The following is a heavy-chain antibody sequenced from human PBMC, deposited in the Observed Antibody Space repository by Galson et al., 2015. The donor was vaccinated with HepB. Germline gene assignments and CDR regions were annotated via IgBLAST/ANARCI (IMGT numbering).Heavy chain of an antibody. CDR3: AKVRGSQYNKGDWFDP. CDR2: ISGSGTNT. J-gene: IGHJ5*02. Sequence: SLRLSCAASGFNFSTYAMTWVRQAPGKGLEWVSSISGSGTNTYYADSVKGRFTISRGNSENTLYLQMNSLRAEDTAVYFCAKVRGSQYNKGDWFDPWGQGTLVTVSS. V-gene: IGHV3-23*01. CDR1: GFNFSTYA. D-gene: IGHD3-10*01.